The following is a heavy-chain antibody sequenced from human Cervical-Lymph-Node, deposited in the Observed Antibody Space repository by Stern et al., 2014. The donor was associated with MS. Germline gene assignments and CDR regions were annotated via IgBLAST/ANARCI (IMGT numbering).Heavy chain of an antibody. D-gene: IGHD3-16*01. CDR1: GFKFDDFA. CDR3: AKADDYAAGIDA. Sequence: MQLVQSGGGMVQPGRSLRISCEASGFKFDDFAMHWVRQAPGKGLEWVSGLGWNSEGRGYADSVQGRFTISRDNAKSPLYLQMNSLTAEDTALYYCAKADDYAAGIDAWGQGTLVVVSS. V-gene: IGHV3-9*01. J-gene: IGHJ5*02. CDR2: LGWNSEGR.